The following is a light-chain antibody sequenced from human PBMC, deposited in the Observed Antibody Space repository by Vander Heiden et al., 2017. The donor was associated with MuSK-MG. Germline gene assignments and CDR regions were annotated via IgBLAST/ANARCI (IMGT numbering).Light chain of an antibody. J-gene: IGKJ2*01. V-gene: IGKV1-33*01. Sequence: DLKMPKSPSSLSPSVGARVPIPCQGSQDISYYGNGYQQKPGKAPNLLIYDAYKLETGVPSRVSGSGAGTDITFTISSLQPEDFATYYCQQDDNLPHTFGQGTKVEIK. CDR3: QQDDNLPHT. CDR2: DAY. CDR1: QDISYY.